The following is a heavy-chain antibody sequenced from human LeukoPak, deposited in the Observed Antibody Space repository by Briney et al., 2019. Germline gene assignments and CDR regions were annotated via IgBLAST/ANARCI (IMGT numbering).Heavy chain of an antibody. J-gene: IGHJ4*02. CDR2: ITGSGGTT. Sequence: GGSLRLSCAASGFTLSSYVMSWVRQAPGKGPQWVSAITGSGGTTYYADSLKGRFTISRDNSKNTLYLQMNSLRAEDTAVYYCAKIQGYFDYWGQGNLVTVSS. V-gene: IGHV3-23*01. CDR3: AKIQGYFDY. CDR1: GFTLSSYV.